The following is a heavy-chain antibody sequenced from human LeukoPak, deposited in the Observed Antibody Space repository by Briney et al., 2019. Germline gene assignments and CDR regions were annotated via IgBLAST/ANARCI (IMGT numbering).Heavy chain of an antibody. Sequence: GGSLRLSCAASGFTFSSYGMHWVSQAPGKGLEWVAFIRYDGSNKYYADYVKGRFTISRDNSKNTLYLQMNSLRAEDTAVYYCAKSLRSGRSNWGSTSCPDYWGQGTLVTVSS. D-gene: IGHD2-2*01. CDR3: AKSLRSGRSNWGSTSCPDY. V-gene: IGHV3-30*02. CDR2: IRYDGSNK. CDR1: GFTFSSYG. J-gene: IGHJ4*02.